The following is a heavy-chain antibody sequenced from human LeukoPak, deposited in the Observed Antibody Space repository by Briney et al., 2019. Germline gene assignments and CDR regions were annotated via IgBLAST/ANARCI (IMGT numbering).Heavy chain of an antibody. J-gene: IGHJ6*02. V-gene: IGHV4-4*07. CDR2: IYTSGST. CDR1: GGSISSYY. Sequence: KTSETLSLTCTVSGGSISSYYWSWIRQPAGKGLEWIGRIYTSGSTNYNPSLKSRVTMSVDTSKNQFSLKLSSVTAADTAVYYCARDRPDYYGSGSYYNEPYYYYGMDVWGQGTTVTVSS. CDR3: ARDRPDYYGSGSYYNEPYYYYGMDV. D-gene: IGHD3-10*01.